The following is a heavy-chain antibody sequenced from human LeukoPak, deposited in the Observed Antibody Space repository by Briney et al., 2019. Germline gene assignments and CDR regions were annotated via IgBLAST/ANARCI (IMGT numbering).Heavy chain of an antibody. CDR3: AKGDYYGDYLPFDY. J-gene: IGHJ4*02. V-gene: IGHV3-30*02. Sequence: GGSLRLSCAASGFTFSSYGIHWVRQAPGKGLEWVAFIRFDGSYKYYADSVKGRFTISRDNSKNTLYLQMNGLRAEDTAVYYCAKGDYYGDYLPFDYWGQGALVTVSS. CDR2: IRFDGSYK. D-gene: IGHD4-17*01. CDR1: GFTFSSYG.